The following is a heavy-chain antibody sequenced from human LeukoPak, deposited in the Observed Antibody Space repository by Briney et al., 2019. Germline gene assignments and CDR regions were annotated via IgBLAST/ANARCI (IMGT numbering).Heavy chain of an antibody. Sequence: ASVKVSCKASGYTFTGYYMHWVRQAPGQGLEWMGRINPNSGGTNYAQKLQGRVTMTTDTSTSTAYMELRSLRSDDTAVYYCARDPHYYDSSGYPDYWGQGTLVTVSS. D-gene: IGHD3-22*01. CDR1: GYTFTGYY. V-gene: IGHV1-2*06. J-gene: IGHJ4*02. CDR3: ARDPHYYDSSGYPDY. CDR2: INPNSGGT.